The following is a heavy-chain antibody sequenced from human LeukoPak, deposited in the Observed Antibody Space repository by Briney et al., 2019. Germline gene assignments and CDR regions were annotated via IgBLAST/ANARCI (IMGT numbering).Heavy chain of an antibody. CDR2: IYYSGTT. Sequence: SETLSLTCTVSAVSISSSSYYWGWVRQPPGKGLGWIGSIYYSGTTYYNPSLKSRVTISVDTSKNQFSLRLNSVTAADTAVYYCARHFWSYYDSGSPGSYWGQGTLVTVSS. D-gene: IGHD3-10*01. J-gene: IGHJ4*02. CDR3: ARHFWSYYDSGSPGSY. V-gene: IGHV4-39*01. CDR1: AVSISSSSYY.